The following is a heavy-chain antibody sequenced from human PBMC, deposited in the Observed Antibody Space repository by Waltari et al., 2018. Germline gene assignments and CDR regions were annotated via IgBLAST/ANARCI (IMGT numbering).Heavy chain of an antibody. V-gene: IGHV5-10-1*03. D-gene: IGHD2-8*01. J-gene: IGHJ4*02. CDR1: GYSFTNYW. CDR3: ARGVGSPGDF. Sequence: EVHLVQSGAEVKKPGESLKIPCTGSGYSFTNYWINWVRQMPGKGLEWMGRIDPSDSETNYSQSFQGHVTISADKSTNTAYLQWSTLKASDTAMYYCARGVGSPGDFWGQGTLVTVSS. CDR2: IDPSDSET.